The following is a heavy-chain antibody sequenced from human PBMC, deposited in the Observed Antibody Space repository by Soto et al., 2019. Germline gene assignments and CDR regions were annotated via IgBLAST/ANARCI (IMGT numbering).Heavy chain of an antibody. D-gene: IGHD2-15*01. CDR1: GFTVSSNY. V-gene: IGHV3-53*01. CDR2: IYSGGST. Sequence: GSLRLSCAASGFTVSSNYMSWVRQAPGKGLEWVSVIYSGGSTYYADSVKGRFTISRDNSKNTLYLQMNSLRAEDTAVYYCAAVEMKTHDAFDIWGQRTMVTVSS. CDR3: AAVEMKTHDAFDI. J-gene: IGHJ3*02.